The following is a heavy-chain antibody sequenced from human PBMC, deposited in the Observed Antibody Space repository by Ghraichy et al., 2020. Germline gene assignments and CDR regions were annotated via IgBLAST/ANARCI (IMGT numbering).Heavy chain of an antibody. CDR3: ARSHYDSSGLDAFDI. Sequence: SETLSLTCTVSGGPISSYYWSWIRQPPGKGLEWIGYIHDSGYTYYNPSLNSRVTISGDTSKNQFSLKLSSVTAADTAVYYCARSHYDSSGLDAFDIWGQGTMVTVSS. V-gene: IGHV4-59*01. CDR1: GGPISSYY. CDR2: IHDSGYT. D-gene: IGHD3-22*01. J-gene: IGHJ3*02.